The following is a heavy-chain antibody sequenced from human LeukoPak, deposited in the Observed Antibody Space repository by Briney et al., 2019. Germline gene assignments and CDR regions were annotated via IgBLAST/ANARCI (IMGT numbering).Heavy chain of an antibody. D-gene: IGHD2-15*01. Sequence: SSETLSLTCAVYGGSFSGYYWSWIRQSPGKGLGWIAEIHYSGSASYNPSLKSRVTISGDPSKNQVSRRVTSVTAADTAEYYCARGILTGYYFDSWGQGSLVTVSS. J-gene: IGHJ4*02. CDR1: GGSFSGYY. V-gene: IGHV4-34*01. CDR3: ARGILTGYYFDS. CDR2: IHYSGSA.